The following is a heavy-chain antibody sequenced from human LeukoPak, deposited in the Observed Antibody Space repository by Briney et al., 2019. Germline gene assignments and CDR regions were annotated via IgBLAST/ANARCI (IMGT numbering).Heavy chain of an antibody. CDR2: MSGSGGMT. D-gene: IGHD3-22*01. Sequence: GGSLRLSCAASGFTFSSFATSWVRQAPGEGLEWVSAMSGSGGMTYSADSVKGRFTISRDNSKDTLYLQMNSLRAEDTAIYYCAKGPFFYYGASGYNYFASWGQGTLVTVSS. J-gene: IGHJ4*02. CDR1: GFTFSSFA. CDR3: AKGPFFYYGASGYNYFAS. V-gene: IGHV3-23*01.